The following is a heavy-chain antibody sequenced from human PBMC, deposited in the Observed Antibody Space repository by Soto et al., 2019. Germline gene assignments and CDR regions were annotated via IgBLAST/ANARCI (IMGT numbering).Heavy chain of an antibody. CDR2: ISARGGSS. J-gene: IGHJ4*02. V-gene: IGHV3-23*01. D-gene: IGHD1-26*01. CDR3: AKGSIEFSASVDI. Sequence: DVQLLESGGGLVQPGGSLRLSCGASGFSFSSYAMVWVRQAPGKGLEWVSVISARGGSSYFADSVKGRFTISRDNSKNVLSLELNSLRAEDTAIYFCAKGSIEFSASVDIWGQGTLVLVSS. CDR1: GFSFSSYA.